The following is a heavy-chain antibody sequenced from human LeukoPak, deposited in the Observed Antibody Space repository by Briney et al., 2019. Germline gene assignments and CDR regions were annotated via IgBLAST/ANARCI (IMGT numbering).Heavy chain of an antibody. J-gene: IGHJ4*02. V-gene: IGHV3-23*01. CDR3: AKVRGSGSVGLLYFDY. D-gene: IGHD3-10*01. Sequence: PGGSLRLSCAASGFTFSSYGMHWVRQAPGKGLEWVSAISGSGGSTYYADSVKGRFTISRDNSKNTLYLQMNSLRAEDTAVYYCAKVRGSGSVGLLYFDYWGQGTLVTVSS. CDR2: ISGSGGST. CDR1: GFTFSSYG.